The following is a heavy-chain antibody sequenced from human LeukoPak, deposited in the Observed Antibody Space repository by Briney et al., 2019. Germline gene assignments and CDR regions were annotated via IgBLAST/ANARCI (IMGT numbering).Heavy chain of an antibody. CDR3: ARAHRALLYYFFSY. J-gene: IGHJ4*02. CDR1: GFTFSSYA. CDR2: ISYDGSNK. Sequence: PGRSLRLSCAASGFTFSSYAMHWVRQAPGKGLEWVAVISYDGSNKYYADSVKGRFTISRDNSKNKLYLQMNSLRAEDTAVYYCARAHRALLYYFFSYWGQGTLVTVSS. D-gene: IGHD3-3*01. V-gene: IGHV3-30-3*01.